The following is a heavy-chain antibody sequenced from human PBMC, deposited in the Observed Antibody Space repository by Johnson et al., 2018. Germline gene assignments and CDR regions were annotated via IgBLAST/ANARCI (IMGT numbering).Heavy chain of an antibody. CDR3: ARSRGSKHLLHDIFDI. V-gene: IGHV3-30*03. J-gene: IGHJ3*02. CDR1: GFAFSRYS. D-gene: IGHD3-22*01. CDR2: ISYDGSNK. Sequence: QVQLVESGGGVVQPGRSLRLSCAGPGFAFSRYSMHWVRQAPGKGLEWVAVISYDGSNKYYAESGKGRFTISRDNSRNTLYLQMNSLRAEDTAVYYCARSRGSKHLLHDIFDIWGQGTMVTVSS.